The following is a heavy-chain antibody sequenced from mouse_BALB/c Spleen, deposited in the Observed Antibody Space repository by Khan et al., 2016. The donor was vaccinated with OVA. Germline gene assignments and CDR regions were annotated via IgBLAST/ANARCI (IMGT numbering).Heavy chain of an antibody. CDR2: INTYTGEP. CDR3: ARVGYSGTMDY. Sequence: QIQLVQSGPELKKPGVTVKISCKASGYTFTTYGMNWVKQAPGKGLKWMGWINTYTGEPTYVDDFKGRFAFSLETSASTAYLQINNLKNEDTATYFWARVGYSGTMDYWGQGTSFTVSA. V-gene: IGHV9-3-1*01. CDR1: GYTFTTYG. J-gene: IGHJ4*01. D-gene: IGHD2-14*01.